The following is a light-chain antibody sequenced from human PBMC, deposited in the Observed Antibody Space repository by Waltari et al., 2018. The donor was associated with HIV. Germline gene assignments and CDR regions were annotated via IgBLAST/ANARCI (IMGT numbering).Light chain of an antibody. Sequence: SYVLTQPPSVSVAPGQTARIPRGGDTIGTKSVNWYQQKPGQAPVLVVYDDSVRPSGIPERISGSNSGNTATLTISRVEPGDEADYYCQVWLSFLDHPGVFGGGTKLTVL. CDR1: TIGTKS. J-gene: IGLJ3*02. CDR2: DDS. V-gene: IGLV3-21*02. CDR3: QVWLSFLDHPGV.